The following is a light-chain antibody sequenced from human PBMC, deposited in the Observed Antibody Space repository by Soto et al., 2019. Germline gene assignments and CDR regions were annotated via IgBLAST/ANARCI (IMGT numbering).Light chain of an antibody. CDR3: QQYNSYPWT. V-gene: IGKV1-5*01. Sequence: DIQMTQSPSTLSASVGDRVTITCRASQSISSRLTWYQQKPGKAPQLLIFDASSLEGGVPSRFSGSGSGTEFTLTVSSLQPDDFATYYCQQYNSYPWTFGQGTKVEIK. CDR1: QSISSR. CDR2: DAS. J-gene: IGKJ1*01.